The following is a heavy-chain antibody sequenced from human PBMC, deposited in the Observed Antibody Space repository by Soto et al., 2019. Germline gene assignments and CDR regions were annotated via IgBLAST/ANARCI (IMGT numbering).Heavy chain of an antibody. D-gene: IGHD3-22*01. V-gene: IGHV4-31*03. CDR3: AREPYHYDSSGYYDY. CDR2: IHYSGSN. Sequence: PSETLSLTCTVSGGSTTSAGYYWNWIRQHPGKGLEWIGYIHYSGSNYHNPSLKSRVTISVDTSKNQFSLKLSSVTAADTAVYYCAREPYHYDSSGYYDYWGQGTLFTVSS. J-gene: IGHJ4*02. CDR1: GGSTTSAGYY.